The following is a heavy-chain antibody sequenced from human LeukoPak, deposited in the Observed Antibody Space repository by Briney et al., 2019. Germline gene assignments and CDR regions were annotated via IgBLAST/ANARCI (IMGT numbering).Heavy chain of an antibody. CDR1: GGSISSSSYY. CDR2: IYYSGST. V-gene: IGHV4-39*01. Sequence: PSETLSLTCTVSGGSISSSSYYWGWIRQPPGKGLEWIGSIYYSGSTYYNPSLKSRVTISVDTSKNQFSLKLSSVTAADTAVYYCARCIITYSGRRPGHAFDIWGQGTMVTVSS. J-gene: IGHJ3*02. D-gene: IGHD1-26*01. CDR3: ARCIITYSGRRPGHAFDI.